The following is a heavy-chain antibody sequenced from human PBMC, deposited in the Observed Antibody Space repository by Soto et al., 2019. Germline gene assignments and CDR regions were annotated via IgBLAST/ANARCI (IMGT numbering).Heavy chain of an antibody. CDR1: GFTFSDYY. D-gene: IGHD3-3*01. V-gene: IGHV3-11*01. CDR2: ISSSGSTI. Sequence: GGSLRLSCAASGFTFSDYYMSWIRQAPGKGLEWVSYISSSGSTIYYADSVKGRFTISRDNAKNSLYLQMNSLRAEDTAVYYCAREDYDFWSGYYVYYGMDVWGQGTTVTVSS. J-gene: IGHJ6*02. CDR3: AREDYDFWSGYYVYYGMDV.